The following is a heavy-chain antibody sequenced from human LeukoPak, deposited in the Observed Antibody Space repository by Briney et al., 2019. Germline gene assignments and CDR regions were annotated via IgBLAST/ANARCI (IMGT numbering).Heavy chain of an antibody. Sequence: GGSLRLSCAASGFTFDEYATHWVRQAPGKGLERVSGISWNSGGIGYADSVQGRFIISRDNAKNYLYLQMNSLRAEETALFYCAKAFVVVTAYDAFDIWGQGTMVTVSS. CDR1: GFTFDEYA. D-gene: IGHD2-21*02. V-gene: IGHV3-9*01. CDR3: AKAFVVVTAYDAFDI. CDR2: ISWNSGGI. J-gene: IGHJ3*02.